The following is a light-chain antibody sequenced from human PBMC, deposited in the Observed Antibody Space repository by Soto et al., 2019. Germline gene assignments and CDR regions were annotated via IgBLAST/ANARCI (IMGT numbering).Light chain of an antibody. CDR2: EGS. J-gene: IGLJ1*01. CDR1: SSDVGSYHL. Sequence: QSALTQPASVFGAPGQAITISCTGTSSDVGSYHLVSWYQQHPGQARQLMIYEGSKRPSGVSNRFSGSKSGNTASLTISGLQAEDEADYYCCSYAGSSTFVFGTGTKVTVL. V-gene: IGLV2-23*01. CDR3: CSYAGSSTFV.